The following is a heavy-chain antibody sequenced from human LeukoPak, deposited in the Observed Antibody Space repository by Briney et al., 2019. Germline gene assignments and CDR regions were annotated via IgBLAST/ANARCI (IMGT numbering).Heavy chain of an antibody. D-gene: IGHD3-3*01. CDR3: AHTPTYYDFWSGPQYFQH. J-gene: IGHJ1*01. CDR1: GFTFTTYA. CDR2: ISDNGGTT. V-gene: IGHV3-23*01. Sequence: GGSLRLSCAASGFTFTTYAMSWVRQAPGKGLEWVSGISDNGGTTYYADSVKGRFTISRDNSRNTLYLQMNSLRAEGTAVYYCAHTPTYYDFWSGPQYFQHWGQGTLVTVSP.